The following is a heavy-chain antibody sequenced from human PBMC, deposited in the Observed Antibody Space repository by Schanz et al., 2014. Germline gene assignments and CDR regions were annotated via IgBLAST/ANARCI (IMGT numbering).Heavy chain of an antibody. CDR1: GTSITSSTYY. J-gene: IGHJ5*02. Sequence: QLQLRESGPGLVKPSETLSLICSVSGTSITSSTYYWSWVPQPPGKGLEWIGEVHPSGTTNYNPSLSYRVTMSVDASKNQFSLKLTSVTAADTAVYYCARGQDHAKTGDLWGRGTLVTISS. CDR3: ARGQDHAKTGDL. V-gene: IGHV4-39*07. D-gene: IGHD2-2*01. CDR2: VHPSGTT.